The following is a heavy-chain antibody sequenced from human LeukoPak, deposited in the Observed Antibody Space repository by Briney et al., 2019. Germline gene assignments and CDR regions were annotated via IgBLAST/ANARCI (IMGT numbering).Heavy chain of an antibody. D-gene: IGHD2-21*02. Sequence: ASVKVSCKASGGTFSSYAISWVRQAPGQGLEWMGGIIPIFGTANYAQKFQGRVTIPADESTSTAYMELSSLRSEDTAVYYCARGSRLPPYYYYMDVWGKGTTVTVSS. CDR2: IIPIFGTA. CDR1: GGTFSSYA. J-gene: IGHJ6*03. CDR3: ARGSRLPPYYYYMDV. V-gene: IGHV1-69*01.